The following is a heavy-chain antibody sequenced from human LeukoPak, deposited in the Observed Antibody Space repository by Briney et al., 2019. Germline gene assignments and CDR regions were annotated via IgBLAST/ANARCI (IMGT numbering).Heavy chain of an antibody. CDR3: ARQAVRRIAAAGTDGYYYYYMDV. J-gene: IGHJ6*03. D-gene: IGHD6-13*01. CDR2: IYYSGST. Sequence: ASETLSLTCTVSGGSISNYYWSWLRQPPGKGLEWIGYIYYSGSTNYNPSLESRVTISVDTSKNQFSLKLSSVTAADAAVYYCARQAVRRIAAAGTDGYYYYYMDVWGKGTTVTVSS. CDR1: GGSISNYY. V-gene: IGHV4-59*01.